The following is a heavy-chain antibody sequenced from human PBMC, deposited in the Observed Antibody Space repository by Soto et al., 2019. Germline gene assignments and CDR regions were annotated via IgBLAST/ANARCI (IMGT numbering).Heavy chain of an antibody. D-gene: IGHD2-2*01. CDR3: ASRSPALDY. J-gene: IGHJ4*02. CDR1: GFTFSSYG. Sequence: QVQLVESGGGVVQPGRSLRLSCAASGFTFSSYGMHWVRQAPGKGLEWVAVIWYDGSKKYYADFVKGRFTISRDNSTNTLYLQMNSLRADDTAVYYCASRSPALDYWGQGTLVTVSS. V-gene: IGHV3-33*01. CDR2: IWYDGSKK.